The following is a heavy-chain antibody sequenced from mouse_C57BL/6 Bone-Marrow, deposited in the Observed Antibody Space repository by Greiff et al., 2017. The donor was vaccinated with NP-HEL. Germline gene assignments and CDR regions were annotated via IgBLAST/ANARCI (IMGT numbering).Heavy chain of an antibody. V-gene: IGHV5-6*01. D-gene: IGHD1-1*01. J-gene: IGHJ3*01. Sequence: EVQGVESGGDLVKPGGSLKLPCAASGFTFSSYGMSWVRQTPDKRLEWVATISSGGSYTYYPDSVKGRFTISRDNAKNTLYLQMSSLKSEDTAMYYCARHGSSFAYWGQGTLVTVSA. CDR1: GFTFSSYG. CDR3: ARHGSSFAY. CDR2: ISSGGSYT.